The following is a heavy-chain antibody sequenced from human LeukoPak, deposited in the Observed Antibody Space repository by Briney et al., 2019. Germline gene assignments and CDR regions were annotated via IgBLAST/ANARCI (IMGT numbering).Heavy chain of an antibody. V-gene: IGHV1-69*13. CDR1: GGTLSRYA. CDR3: ARVLDWDCTRTSCYGGLMAYFDY. J-gene: IGHJ4*02. Sequence: GASVKVSCKTSGGTLSRYAISWVRQAPGQGLEWMGEIIPIFGAANYAQRFQGRVTITADESTSTAYMELRSLRSDDTAMYYCARVLDWDCTRTSCYGGLMAYFDYWGQGTLVTVSS. CDR2: IIPIFGAA. D-gene: IGHD2-2*01.